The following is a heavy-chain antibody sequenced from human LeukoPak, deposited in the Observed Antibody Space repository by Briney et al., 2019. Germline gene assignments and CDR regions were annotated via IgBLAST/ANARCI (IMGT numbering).Heavy chain of an antibody. CDR1: GFTFTTFG. Sequence: PGTSLSLSCTASGFTFTTFGYHWVRQAPGKGLEWVAIIHHDGTKENLAESVKGRFTISRDPSRNTLYLHMSNLRAEDTAMYYCARDFTYGSLDYRGQGTPVTVSS. CDR3: ARDFTYGSLDY. D-gene: IGHD1-14*01. CDR2: IHHDGTKE. V-gene: IGHV3-33*01. J-gene: IGHJ4*02.